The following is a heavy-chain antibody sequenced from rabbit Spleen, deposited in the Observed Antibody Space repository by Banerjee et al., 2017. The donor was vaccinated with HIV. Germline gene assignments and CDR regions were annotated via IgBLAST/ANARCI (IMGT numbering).Heavy chain of an antibody. D-gene: IGHD2-1*01. CDR1: GFSFSSSYY. CDR3: LRDRANIGGDYGPYYFDL. Sequence: QSLEESGGDLVKPEGSLTLTCTASGFSFSSSYYMSWVRQAPGKGLEWIGFIDPIFSGTYYANWVNGRFTISRHNAQNTLYLQLDSLTAADTATYFCLRDRANIGGDYGPYYFDLWGPGTLVTVS. J-gene: IGHJ4*01. CDR2: IDPIFSGT. V-gene: IGHV1S40*01.